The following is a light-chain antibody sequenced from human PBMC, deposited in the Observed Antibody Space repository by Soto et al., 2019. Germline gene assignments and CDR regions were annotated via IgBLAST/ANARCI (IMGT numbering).Light chain of an antibody. J-gene: IGKJ4*01. CDR2: DAS. CDR1: QGISSA. Sequence: AIQLTQSPSSLSASVGDRVTITCRASQGISSALVWYQQKPGKAPKLLIYDASNLESGVPSRFSGSGSGTDFTLPISSLQPEDFAAYYCQQFKSYPRTFGGGTKVEIK. CDR3: QQFKSYPRT. V-gene: IGKV1-13*02.